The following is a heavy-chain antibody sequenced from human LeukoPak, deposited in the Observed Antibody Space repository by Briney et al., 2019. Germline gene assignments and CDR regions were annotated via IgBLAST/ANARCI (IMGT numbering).Heavy chain of an antibody. D-gene: IGHD3-22*01. CDR1: GFTFSSYA. CDR3: ARDRYYYDSSGYYTEDY. CDR2: ISYDGSNK. V-gene: IGHV3-30-3*01. Sequence: PGGSLRLSCAASGFTFSSYAMHWVRQAPGKGLEWVAVISYDGSNKYYADSVKGRFTISRDNSKNTLYLQMNSLRAEDTAVYYCARDRYYYDSSGYYTEDYWGQGTLVTVSS. J-gene: IGHJ4*02.